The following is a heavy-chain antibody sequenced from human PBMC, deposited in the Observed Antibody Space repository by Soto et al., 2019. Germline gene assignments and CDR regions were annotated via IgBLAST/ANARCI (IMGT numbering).Heavy chain of an antibody. CDR2: HYSGGST. J-gene: IGHJ5*02. CDR3: ARHRHPRGTVGATSPLDP. D-gene: IGHD1-26*01. Sequence: GGSLRLSCAISGFSVSSNYLSWVRQAPGKGLEWVSVHYSGGSTYYADSVQGRFTISRDKSSNTLYLQVRRVRAEDTAVYFCARHRHPRGTVGATSPLDPWGQGTQVTVSS. CDR1: GFSVSSNY. V-gene: IGHV3-53*01.